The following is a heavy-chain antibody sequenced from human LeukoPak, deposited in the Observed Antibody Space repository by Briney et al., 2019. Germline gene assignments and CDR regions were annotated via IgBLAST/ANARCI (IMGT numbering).Heavy chain of an antibody. CDR2: ISYDGSNK. CDR3: ASLNWFDP. CDR1: GFTFSSYA. Sequence: GGSLRLSCAASGFTFSSYAMHWVRQAPGKGLERVAVISYDGSNKYYADSVKGRFTISRDNSKNTLYLQMNSLRAEDTAVYYCASLNWFDPWGQGTLVTVSS. J-gene: IGHJ5*02. V-gene: IGHV3-30*04.